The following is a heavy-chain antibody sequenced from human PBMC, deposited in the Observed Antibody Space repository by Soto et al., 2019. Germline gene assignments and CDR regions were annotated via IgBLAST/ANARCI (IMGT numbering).Heavy chain of an antibody. J-gene: IGHJ5*02. CDR3: ARYRSLDP. Sequence: PGGSLRLSCAASGFTFSSYSMNWVRQAPGKGLEWVSSISSSSSYIYYVDPVKGRFTISRENAKNSLYLQMNSLRAEDTAVYYCARYRSLDPWGQGILVTVSS. CDR2: ISSSSSYI. V-gene: IGHV3-21*04. D-gene: IGHD3-16*02. CDR1: GFTFSSYS.